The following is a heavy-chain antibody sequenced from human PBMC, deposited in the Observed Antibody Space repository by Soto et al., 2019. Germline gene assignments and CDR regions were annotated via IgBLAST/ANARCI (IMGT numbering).Heavy chain of an antibody. Sequence: PSETLSLTCTVSGGSISSGGYYWNWIRQHPGKGLEWIGYIYYSGFTYYSPSLKSRVTISVDTSKNQFSLKLNSMTAADTAVYYCARHNYGSGSTYFDYWGQGTLVTVSS. CDR1: GGSISSGGYY. CDR3: ARHNYGSGSTYFDY. V-gene: IGHV4-31*03. J-gene: IGHJ4*02. D-gene: IGHD3-10*01. CDR2: IYYSGFT.